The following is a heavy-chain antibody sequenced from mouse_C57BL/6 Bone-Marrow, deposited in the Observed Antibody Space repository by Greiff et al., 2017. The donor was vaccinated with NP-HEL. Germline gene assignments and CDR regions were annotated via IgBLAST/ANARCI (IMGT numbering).Heavy chain of an antibody. Sequence: QVQLQQSGAELVKPGASVKMSCKASGYTFTSYWITWVKQRPGQGLEWIGDIYPGSGSTNYNEKFKSKATLTVDTSSSTAYMQLSSLTSEDSAVYYCARRDYYGSGYSWFAYWGQGTLVTVSA. J-gene: IGHJ3*01. CDR3: ARRDYYGSGYSWFAY. CDR1: GYTFTSYW. D-gene: IGHD1-1*01. CDR2: IYPGSGST. V-gene: IGHV1-55*01.